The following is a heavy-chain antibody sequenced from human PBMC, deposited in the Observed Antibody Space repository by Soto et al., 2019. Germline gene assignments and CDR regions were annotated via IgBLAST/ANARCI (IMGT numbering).Heavy chain of an antibody. Sequence: ASVKVSCKASGGTFSSYAISWVRQAPGQGLEWMGGIIPIFGTANYAQKFQGRVTITADKSTSTAYMELSSLRSEDTAVYYCAIKIVVVVAATPGNNPYYYYGMDVWGQGTTVTVSS. CDR3: AIKIVVVVAATPGNNPYYYYGMDV. J-gene: IGHJ6*02. D-gene: IGHD2-15*01. CDR1: GGTFSSYA. CDR2: IIPIFGTA. V-gene: IGHV1-69*06.